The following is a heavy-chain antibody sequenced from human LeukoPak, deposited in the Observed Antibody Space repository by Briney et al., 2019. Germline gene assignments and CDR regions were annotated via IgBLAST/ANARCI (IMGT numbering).Heavy chain of an antibody. V-gene: IGHV4-61*05. CDR3: ARGGYYGSGSLINY. CDR2: IYYSGST. CDR1: GGSISSSSYY. Sequence: SETLSLTCTVSGGSISSSSYYWGWIRQPPGKGLEWIGYIYYSGSTNYNPSLKSRVTISVDTSKNQFSLKLSSVTAADTAVYYCARGGYYGSGSLINYWGQGTLVTVSS. D-gene: IGHD3-10*01. J-gene: IGHJ4*02.